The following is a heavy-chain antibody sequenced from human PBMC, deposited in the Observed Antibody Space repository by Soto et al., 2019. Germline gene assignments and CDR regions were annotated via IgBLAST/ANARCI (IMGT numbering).Heavy chain of an antibody. CDR3: AKDGSDRPIDY. V-gene: IGHV3-23*01. D-gene: IGHD6-25*01. J-gene: IGHJ4*02. CDR2: MSFIGGST. Sequence: EVQLLESGGRLVKPGVSLRLSCAASGFAFNKYAMHCVRQAPGKGLEWVASMSFIGGSTYYADAVKGRFTVSRDDSKNTFYLQLNRLRVEDRALYYCAKDGSDRPIDYWGRGTLVTVSS. CDR1: GFAFNKYA.